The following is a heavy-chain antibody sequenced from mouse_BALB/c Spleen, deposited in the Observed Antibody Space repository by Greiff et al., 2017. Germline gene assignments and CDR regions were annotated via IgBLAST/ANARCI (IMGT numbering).Heavy chain of an antibody. J-gene: IGHJ4*01. CDR3: TRRCEGAMDY. CDR1: GFTFTDYD. V-gene: IGHV1-15*01. CDR2: IAPETGVT. Sequence: VQLLQSGAELVRPGASLTLSCTASGFTFTDYDMHWVQQTPVHGLEWIGSIAPETGVTASNQKFKREDTLTADKSSSTAYMELRRLTSEDSAVYYCTRRCEGAMDYWGQGTSVTVSA.